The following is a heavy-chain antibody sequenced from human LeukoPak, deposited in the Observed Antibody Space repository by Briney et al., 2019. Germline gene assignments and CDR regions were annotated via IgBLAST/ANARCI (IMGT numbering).Heavy chain of an antibody. D-gene: IGHD3-22*01. Sequence: PSETLSLTCAVSGGSISSSNWWSWVRQPPGKGLEWIGEIYHSGSNNYNPSLKSRVTISVDKSKNQFSLKLSSVTAADTAVYYCARAGEYYYDSSGYYSWGQGTLVTVSS. CDR2: IYHSGSN. CDR1: GGSISSSNW. V-gene: IGHV4-4*02. J-gene: IGHJ4*02. CDR3: ARAGEYYYDSSGYYS.